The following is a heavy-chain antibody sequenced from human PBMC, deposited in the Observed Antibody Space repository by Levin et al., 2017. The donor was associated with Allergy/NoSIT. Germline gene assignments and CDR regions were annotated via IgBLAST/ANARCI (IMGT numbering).Heavy chain of an antibody. CDR3: AREPLAEGYYHGMDV. D-gene: IGHD1-14*01. CDR2: IYHNGNN. CDR1: GGSINSTDYS. J-gene: IGHJ6*02. V-gene: IGHV4-30-2*01. Sequence: LSQTLSLTCAVSGGSINSTDYSWTWIRQPPGAGLEWIGYIYHNGNNYYNPSLKGRVSISLDRSRNQFSLRLSAVTAADTAVYYCAREPLAEGYYHGMDVWGQGTAVTVSS.